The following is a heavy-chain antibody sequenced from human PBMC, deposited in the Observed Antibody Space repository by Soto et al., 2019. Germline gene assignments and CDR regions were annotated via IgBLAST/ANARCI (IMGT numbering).Heavy chain of an antibody. Sequence: QVQLVQSGAEVKKPGASVKVSCKASGYTFTSYDINWVLQATGQGLEWMGWMSPNSGYTGCAQKFQGRVTMTRNTSISTAYMELSSLRSGDTAVYYCARGVNDFGVVTLDYWGQGALVTVSS. V-gene: IGHV1-8*01. J-gene: IGHJ4*02. CDR1: GYTFTSYD. CDR3: ARGVNDFGVVTLDY. CDR2: MSPNSGYT. D-gene: IGHD3-3*01.